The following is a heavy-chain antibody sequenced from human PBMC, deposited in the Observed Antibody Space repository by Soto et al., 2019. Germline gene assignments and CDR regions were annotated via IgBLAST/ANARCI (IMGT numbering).Heavy chain of an antibody. D-gene: IGHD2-8*01. J-gene: IGHJ3*02. CDR2: VGGSDDDK. CDR3: AKGATSFNGVWDPFCM. V-gene: IGHV3-23*01. Sequence: EVQLLESGGGVVQPGGSLRLSCAASGFTFSDYAMSWVRQTPGKGLQWVSGVGGSDDDKHYADSVRGRFIVSRANSKNTLYLQMNSLRADHTSIYYCAKGATSFNGVWDPFCMWGQWTEVTVSS. CDR1: GFTFSDYA.